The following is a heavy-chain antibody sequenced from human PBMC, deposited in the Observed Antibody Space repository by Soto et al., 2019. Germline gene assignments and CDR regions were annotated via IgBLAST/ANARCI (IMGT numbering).Heavy chain of an antibody. CDR2: IYYSGST. V-gene: IGHV4-39*01. CDR3: ASGYSYAYYYYGMDV. J-gene: IGHJ6*02. D-gene: IGHD5-18*01. Sequence: ATLSLTCTVSGGSISSSSYYWGWIRQPPGKGLEWIGSIYYSGSTYYNPSLKSRVTISVDTSKNQFSLKLSSVTAADTAVYYCASGYSYAYYYYGMDVWGQGTTVTVSS. CDR1: GGSISSSSYY.